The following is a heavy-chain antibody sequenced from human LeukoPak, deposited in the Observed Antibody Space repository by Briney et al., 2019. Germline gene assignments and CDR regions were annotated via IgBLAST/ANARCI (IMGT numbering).Heavy chain of an antibody. CDR1: GFSFNGYA. Sequence: GGSLRLSCAASGFSFNGYAMSWVRQAPGEGLEWVSIIIASSGATFYADSVKGRFTISRDTSKNTLYLQLNSLRLEDTAVYYCAKGGYDYIEVAYFDFWGQGTLVTVSS. D-gene: IGHD5-12*01. J-gene: IGHJ4*02. CDR3: AKGGYDYIEVAYFDF. CDR2: IIASSGAT. V-gene: IGHV3-23*01.